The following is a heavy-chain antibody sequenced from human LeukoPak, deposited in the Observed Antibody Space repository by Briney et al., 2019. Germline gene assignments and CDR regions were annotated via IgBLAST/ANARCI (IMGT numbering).Heavy chain of an antibody. Sequence: ASVEVSCKASGGTFSSYAISWVRQAPGQGLEWMGRIIPIFGIANYAQKFQGRVTITADKSTSTAYMEPSSLRSEDTAVYYCARGDDSSAPDWFDPWGQGTLVTVSS. D-gene: IGHD3-22*01. V-gene: IGHV1-69*04. CDR2: IIPIFGIA. CDR3: ARGDDSSAPDWFDP. J-gene: IGHJ5*02. CDR1: GGTFSSYA.